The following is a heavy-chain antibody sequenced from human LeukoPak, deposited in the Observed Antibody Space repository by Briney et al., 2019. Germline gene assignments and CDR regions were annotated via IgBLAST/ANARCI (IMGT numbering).Heavy chain of an antibody. V-gene: IGHV3-30*02. CDR3: ARSSYDILTVPFDY. D-gene: IGHD3-9*01. Sequence: GGSLRLSCAASGFSFSNYGMHWVRQAPGKGLEWVAFIRFDGTNEFYADSVKGRFTISRDNSKNTLYLQMNSLRAEDTAVYYCARSSYDILTVPFDYWGQGTLVTVSS. CDR2: IRFDGTNE. J-gene: IGHJ4*02. CDR1: GFSFSNYG.